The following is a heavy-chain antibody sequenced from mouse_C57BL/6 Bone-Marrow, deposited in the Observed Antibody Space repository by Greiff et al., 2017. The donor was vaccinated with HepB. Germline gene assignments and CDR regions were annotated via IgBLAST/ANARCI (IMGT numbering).Heavy chain of an antibody. D-gene: IGHD2-2*01. Sequence: EVQLQESGEGLVKPGGSLKLSCAASGFTFSSYAMSWVRQTPEKRLEWVAYISSGGDYIYYADTVKGRFTISRDNARNTLYLQMSSLKSEDTAMYYCTREGYDGYYYAMDYWGQGTSVTVAS. V-gene: IGHV5-9-1*02. J-gene: IGHJ4*01. CDR1: GFTFSSYA. CDR3: TREGYDGYYYAMDY. CDR2: ISSGGDYI.